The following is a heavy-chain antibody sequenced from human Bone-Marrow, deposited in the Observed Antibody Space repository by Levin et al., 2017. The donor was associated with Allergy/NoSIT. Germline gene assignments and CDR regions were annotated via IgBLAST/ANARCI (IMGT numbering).Heavy chain of an antibody. V-gene: IGHV4-59*08. Sequence: SQTLSLTCSVSGASISTNYWTWIRQAPGKGLEWLGHIYHSGSTNFNPSLKSRASMSADTSKNQFSLNLTSVTAADTAVYYCARLYNWYFDLWGRGTLVTVSS. CDR3: ARLYNWYFDL. CDR2: IYHSGST. J-gene: IGHJ2*01. CDR1: GASISTNY. D-gene: IGHD1-14*01.